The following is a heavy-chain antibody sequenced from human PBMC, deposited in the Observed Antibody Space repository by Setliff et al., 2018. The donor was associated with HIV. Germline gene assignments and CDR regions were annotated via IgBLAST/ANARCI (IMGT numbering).Heavy chain of an antibody. D-gene: IGHD4-17*01. J-gene: IGHJ4*02. CDR1: GFTFSSYS. V-gene: IGHV3-48*01. CDR3: ARDREYYGDYVSYFDY. Sequence: SLRLSCAASGFTFSSYSMNWVRQAPGKGLEWVSYISSSSSTIYYADSVKGRFTISRDNAKNSLYLQMNSLRAEDTAVYYCARDREYYGDYVSYFDYWGQGTLVTVSS. CDR2: ISSSSSTI.